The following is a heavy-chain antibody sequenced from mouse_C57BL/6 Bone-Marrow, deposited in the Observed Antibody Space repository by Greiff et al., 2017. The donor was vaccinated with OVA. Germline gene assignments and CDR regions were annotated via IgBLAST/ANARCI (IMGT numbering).Heavy chain of an antibody. Sequence: EVQLQQSGPELVKPGASVKISCKASGYTFTDYYMNWVKQSHGKSLEWIGDINPNNGGPRYNQKLKGKATLTVDKSSSTAYMELRSLTSEVSAVYYCARPLDYYGSSYWYFDVWGTGTTVTVSS. CDR2: INPNNGGP. J-gene: IGHJ1*03. CDR3: ARPLDYYGSSYWYFDV. CDR1: GYTFTDYY. V-gene: IGHV1-26*01. D-gene: IGHD1-1*01.